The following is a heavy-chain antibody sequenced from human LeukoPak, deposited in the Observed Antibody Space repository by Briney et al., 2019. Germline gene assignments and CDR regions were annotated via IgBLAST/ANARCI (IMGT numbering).Heavy chain of an antibody. Sequence: SQTLSLTCTVSGGSISSGSYYWSWIRQPAGKGLEWIGRIYTSGSTNYNPSLKSRVTISVDTSKNQFSLKLSSVTAADTAVYYCARDRPRYSYGLGEDAFDIWGHGTMVTVSS. J-gene: IGHJ3*02. V-gene: IGHV4-61*02. CDR2: IYTSGST. D-gene: IGHD5-18*01. CDR3: ARDRPRYSYGLGEDAFDI. CDR1: GGSISSGSYY.